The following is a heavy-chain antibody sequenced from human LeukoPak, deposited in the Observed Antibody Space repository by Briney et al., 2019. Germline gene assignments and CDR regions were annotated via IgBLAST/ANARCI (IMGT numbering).Heavy chain of an antibody. Sequence: PGGSLRLSCAASGFTFSSYAMSWVRQAPGKGLEWVSAISGSGGSTYYADSVKGRFTISRDNSKNTLYLQMNSLGAEDTAVYYCAKCRAPYYYYGMDVWGKGTTVTVSS. D-gene: IGHD5-24*01. CDR1: GFTFSSYA. J-gene: IGHJ6*04. V-gene: IGHV3-23*01. CDR3: AKCRAPYYYYGMDV. CDR2: ISGSGGST.